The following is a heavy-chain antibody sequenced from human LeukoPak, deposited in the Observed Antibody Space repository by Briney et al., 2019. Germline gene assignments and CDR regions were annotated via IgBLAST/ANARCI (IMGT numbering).Heavy chain of an antibody. CDR3: ARHNYYGSGSYLFDY. CDR2: IIPILGIA. D-gene: IGHD3-10*01. V-gene: IGHV1-69*04. J-gene: IGHJ4*02. Sequence: ASAKDSCKASGGTFSSYAISWVRQAPGQGLEWMGRIIPILGIANYAQKFQGRVTITADKSTSTAYMELSSLRSEDTAVYYCARHNYYGSGSYLFDYWGQGTLVSVSS. CDR1: GGTFSSYA.